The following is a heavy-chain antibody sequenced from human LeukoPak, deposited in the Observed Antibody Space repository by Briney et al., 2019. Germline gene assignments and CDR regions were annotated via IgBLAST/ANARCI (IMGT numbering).Heavy chain of an antibody. CDR3: ASPLYSGSYLGSF. CDR1: GFTFSSYH. Sequence: GGSLRLSCAASGFTFSSYHMHWVRQAPGKGLEWVSAISGSGGSTYYADSVKGRFTISRDNSKNTLFLLMNSLRADDTAVYYCASPLYSGSYLGSFWGQGTLVTVSS. J-gene: IGHJ4*02. D-gene: IGHD1-26*01. CDR2: ISGSGGST. V-gene: IGHV3-23*01.